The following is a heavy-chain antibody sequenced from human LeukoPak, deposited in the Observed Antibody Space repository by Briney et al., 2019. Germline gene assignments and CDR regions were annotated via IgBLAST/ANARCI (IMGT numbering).Heavy chain of an antibody. D-gene: IGHD4-23*01. J-gene: IGHJ5*02. Sequence: GASVKVSCKASGGTFSSYAISWVRQAPGQGLEWMGGIIPIFGTANYAQKFQGRVTITADKSTSTAYMELSSLRSEDTAVYYCARDVALESVVTNWFDPWGQGTLVTVSS. CDR3: ARDVALESVVTNWFDP. V-gene: IGHV1-69*06. CDR1: GGTFSSYA. CDR2: IIPIFGTA.